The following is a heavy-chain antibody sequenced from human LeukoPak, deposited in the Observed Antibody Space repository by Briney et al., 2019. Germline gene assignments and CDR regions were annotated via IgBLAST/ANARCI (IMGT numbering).Heavy chain of an antibody. V-gene: IGHV1-46*01. CDR1: GYTFTSYH. J-gene: IGHJ5*02. D-gene: IGHD2-2*01. CDR2: INPSGGTT. Sequence: ASVKVSCKASGYTFTSYHMHWVRQAPGQGLEWMGIINPSGGTTNYAQKLQGRVTMAIDTSTTTASMELRSLRSDDTAVYYCARLPHRLVVATAMYWFDPWGQGTLVTVSS. CDR3: ARLPHRLVVATAMYWFDP.